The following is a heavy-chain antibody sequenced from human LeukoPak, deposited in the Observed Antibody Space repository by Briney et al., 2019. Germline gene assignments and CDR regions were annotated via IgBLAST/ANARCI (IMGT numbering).Heavy chain of an antibody. D-gene: IGHD3-22*01. J-gene: IGHJ3*02. CDR2: INPNSGGT. CDR3: ARGGITMIVVVHDAFDI. Sequence: ASVKVSCKASVYTFIDYYIHWVRQAPGQGLEWMGWINPNSGGTNYGQKFQGRVTMTRDTSISTAYMELSRLRSDDTAVYYCARGGITMIVVVHDAFDIWGQGTMVTVSS. V-gene: IGHV1-2*02. CDR1: VYTFIDYY.